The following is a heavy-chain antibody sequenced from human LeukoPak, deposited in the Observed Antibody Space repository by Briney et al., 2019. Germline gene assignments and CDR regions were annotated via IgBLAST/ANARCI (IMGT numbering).Heavy chain of an antibody. CDR3: ARAPRWLFPSYFDY. V-gene: IGHV4-34*01. CDR1: GGSFSGYY. D-gene: IGHD3-22*01. J-gene: IGHJ4*02. Sequence: SETLSLTCAVYGGSFSGYYWSWIRQPPGKGLEWIGEINHSGSTSYNPSLKSRVTISVDTSKNQFSLKLSSVTAADTAVYYCARAPRWLFPSYFDYWGQGTLVTVSS. CDR2: INHSGST.